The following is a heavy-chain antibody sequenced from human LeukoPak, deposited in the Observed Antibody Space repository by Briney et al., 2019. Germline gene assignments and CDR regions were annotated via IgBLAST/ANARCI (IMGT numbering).Heavy chain of an antibody. CDR2: ISGSGGRT. CDR3: ARYSGSYYYPPAWDL. V-gene: IGHV3-23*01. D-gene: IGHD1-26*01. CDR1: GFTFSSYA. Sequence: GGSLRLSCAASGFTFSSYAMSWVRQAPGKGLEWVSAISGSGGRTYYTDSVKGRFTISRDNSKNTLYLQMDSLRADDTAVYYCARYSGSYYYPPAWDLWGQGTLVTVSS. J-gene: IGHJ4*02.